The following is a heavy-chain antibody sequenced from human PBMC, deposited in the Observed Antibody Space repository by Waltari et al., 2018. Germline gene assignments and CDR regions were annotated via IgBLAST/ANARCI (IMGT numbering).Heavy chain of an antibody. J-gene: IGHJ6*02. Sequence: EVQLVESGGGLIQPGGSLRLSCAASGFTVSSNYMSWVRQAPGKGLEWVSVIYSVGSTYSADAVKGRFTISRDNSKNTLYLQMNSLRAEDTAVYYCARERGGNGMDVWGQGTTVTVSS. V-gene: IGHV3-53*01. CDR1: GFTVSSNY. CDR3: ARERGGNGMDV. CDR2: IYSVGST. D-gene: IGHD1-26*01.